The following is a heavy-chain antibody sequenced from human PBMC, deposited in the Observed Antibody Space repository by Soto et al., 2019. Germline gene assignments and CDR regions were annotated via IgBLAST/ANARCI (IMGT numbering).Heavy chain of an antibody. CDR3: ARSDIVVVSATFDP. J-gene: IGHJ5*02. CDR2: IYYSGST. D-gene: IGHD2-2*01. V-gene: IGHV4-39*02. CDR1: GGSISSSIYY. Sequence: SDTLSLTCTVSGGSISSSIYYWRWIRQPAGKGLEWIGSIYYSGSTYYNPSLKCRGTISADPSKNHFSLKLSSVTAADTAVYYCARSDIVVVSATFDPWGQGTMVTVSS.